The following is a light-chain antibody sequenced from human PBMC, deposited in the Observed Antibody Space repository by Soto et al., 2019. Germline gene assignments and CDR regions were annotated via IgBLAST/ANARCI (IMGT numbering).Light chain of an antibody. J-gene: IGLJ2*01. V-gene: IGLV6-57*04. CDR3: QSYHSGNVV. CDR2: EDN. Sequence: NFMLTQPHSVSESPGKTVTISCTRSSGSIASNYVQWYQQRPGSAPTPVIYEDNERPSGVPDRFSGSIDSSSSSASLTISGLKTDDEAGYYCQSYHSGNVVFGGGTKLTVL. CDR1: SGSIASNY.